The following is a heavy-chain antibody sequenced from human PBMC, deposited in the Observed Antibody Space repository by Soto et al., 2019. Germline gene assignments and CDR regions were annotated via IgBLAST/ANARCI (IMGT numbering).Heavy chain of an antibody. CDR2: LSNTGRRT. CDR3: ATEMGATQGPFDN. J-gene: IGHJ4*02. D-gene: IGHD1-26*01. Sequence: EVQVLESGGGLVQPGGSLRLSCVVSVFPFGANAMSWVRQAPGKGLEWVSGLSNTGRRTSYADSVKGRFNISRDNSENTVYLQMNSLRVEDTAAYYCATEMGATQGPFDNWGQGTLVTVSS. CDR1: VFPFGANA. V-gene: IGHV3-23*01.